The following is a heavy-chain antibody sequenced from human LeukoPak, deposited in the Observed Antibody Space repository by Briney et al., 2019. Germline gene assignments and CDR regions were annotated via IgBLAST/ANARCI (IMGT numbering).Heavy chain of an antibody. J-gene: IGHJ5*02. Sequence: PETLSLTCTVSGGSISSYYWSWIRQPPGKGLEWIGYIYYSGSTNYNPSLKSRVTISVDTSKNQFSLKLSSVTAADTAVYYCARGGAAAVKTGQDWFDPWGQGTLVTVSS. CDR3: ARGGAAAVKTGQDWFDP. CDR2: IYYSGST. V-gene: IGHV4-59*01. CDR1: GGSISSYY. D-gene: IGHD6-13*01.